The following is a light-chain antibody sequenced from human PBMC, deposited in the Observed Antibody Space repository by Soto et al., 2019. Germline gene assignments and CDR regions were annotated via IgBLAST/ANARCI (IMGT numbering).Light chain of an antibody. CDR3: QQSYSSPPT. CDR2: AAS. V-gene: IGKV1-39*01. J-gene: IGKJ1*01. Sequence: DIPTTQLPSTLSASVGDRVTITCRASQSISSYLNWYQQKPGKAPKLLIFAASSLQSGVPSRSSGSRSGPDFTLTISRLQPEDFATYYCQQSYSSPPTFGQGANVDVK. CDR1: QSISSY.